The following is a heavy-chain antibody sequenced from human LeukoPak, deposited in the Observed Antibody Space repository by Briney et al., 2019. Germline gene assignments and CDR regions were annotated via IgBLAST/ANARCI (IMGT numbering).Heavy chain of an antibody. J-gene: IGHJ4*02. V-gene: IGHV1-2*02. Sequence: ASVKVSCKASGYTFTGYYMHWVRQAPGQGLEWMGWINPNSGGTSYAQKFQGRVTMTRDTSISTAYMELSRLRSDDTAVYYCAPNKGYCSSTNCSPFDYWGQGTQVTVSS. CDR2: INPNSGGT. D-gene: IGHD2-2*01. CDR3: APNKGYCSSTNCSPFDY. CDR1: GYTFTGYY.